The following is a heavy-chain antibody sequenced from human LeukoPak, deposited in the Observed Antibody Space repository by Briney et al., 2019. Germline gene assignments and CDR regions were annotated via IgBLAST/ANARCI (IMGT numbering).Heavy chain of an antibody. CDR3: AKDCFSSQQLAPGHFDY. CDR1: GFTFSSYA. D-gene: IGHD6-13*01. CDR2: ISGSGGST. J-gene: IGHJ4*02. V-gene: IGHV3-23*01. Sequence: PGGSLRLSCAASGFTFSSYAMSGVRQAPGKGLEWVSAISGSGGSTYYADSVKGRFTISRDNSKNRLYLQMNSLRAEDTAVYYCAKDCFSSQQLAPGHFDYWGQGTLVTVSS.